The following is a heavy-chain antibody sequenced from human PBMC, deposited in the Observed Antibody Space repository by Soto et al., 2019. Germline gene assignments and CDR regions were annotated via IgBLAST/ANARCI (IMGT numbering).Heavy chain of an antibody. CDR1: GFTFSSYA. CDR2: IAYDGRNT. J-gene: IGHJ3*02. V-gene: IGHV3-30*14. Sequence: GGSLRLSCAASGFTFSSYAMHWVRQAPGKGLEWVAVIAYDGRNTYYADSVKGRFTISRDNSKNTLYLQMNSLRAEDTAVYYCAREDGYRGGDAFDIWGQGTMVTVSS. D-gene: IGHD5-12*01. CDR3: AREDGYRGGDAFDI.